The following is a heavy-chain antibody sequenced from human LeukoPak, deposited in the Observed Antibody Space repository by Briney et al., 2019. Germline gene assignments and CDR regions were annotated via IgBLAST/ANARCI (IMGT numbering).Heavy chain of an antibody. CDR1: GYSFTSYW. CDR2: IYPGDSDA. D-gene: IGHD3-22*01. CDR3: ARAVTDFYDSSACLDY. J-gene: IGHJ4*02. Sequence: GESLKISCKGSGYSFTSYWIGWVRQMPGKGLEWMGIIYPGDSDARYSPSFQGQVTISADKSISTAYLQWSSLKASDTAMYYCARAVTDFYDSSACLDYWGQGTLVTVSS. V-gene: IGHV5-51*01.